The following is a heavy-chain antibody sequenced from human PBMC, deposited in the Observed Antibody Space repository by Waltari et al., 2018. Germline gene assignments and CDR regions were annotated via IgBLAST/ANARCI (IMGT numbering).Heavy chain of an antibody. CDR3: ASEWELFAFDI. J-gene: IGHJ3*02. CDR1: GFTFSSYS. D-gene: IGHD1-26*01. CDR2: ISSSSSYI. V-gene: IGHV3-21*01. Sequence: EVQLVESGGGLVKPGGSLRLSCAASGFTFSSYSMNWVRQAPGKGLEWVSSISSSSSYISYADSVNGRFTISRDNAKNSLYLQMNSLRAEDTAVYYCASEWELFAFDIWGQGTMVTVSS.